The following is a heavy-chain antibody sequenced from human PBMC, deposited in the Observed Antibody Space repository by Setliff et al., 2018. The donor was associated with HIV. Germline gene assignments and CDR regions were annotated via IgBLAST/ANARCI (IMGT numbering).Heavy chain of an antibody. J-gene: IGHJ4*02. CDR2: VFYNGDT. CDR1: GGSIRSYY. D-gene: IGHD3-3*01. Sequence: SETLSLTFTVSGGSIRSYYWSWIRQSPGKGLEWIGYVFYNGDTAYNPSLKSRLTISVDTSKSQFSLKLTSVTAADTAVYYCARQMTIPGVAVTPVDYWGQGALVTVSS. CDR3: ARQMTIPGVAVTPVDY. V-gene: IGHV4-59*08.